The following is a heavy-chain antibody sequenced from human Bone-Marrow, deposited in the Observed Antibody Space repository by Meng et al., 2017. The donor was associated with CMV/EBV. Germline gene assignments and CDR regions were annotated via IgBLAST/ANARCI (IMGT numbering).Heavy chain of an antibody. CDR3: RIVEMATSEAY. Sequence: SETLSLTCTVSGGSISSYYWSWIRQPPGKGLEWIGYIYYSGSTNYNPSLKSRVTISVDTSKNQFSLKLSSVTAADTAVYYCRIVEMATSEAYWGQGTRVTGYS. J-gene: IGHJ4*02. CDR1: GGSISSYY. V-gene: IGHV4-59*01. D-gene: IGHD5-24*01. CDR2: IYYSGST.